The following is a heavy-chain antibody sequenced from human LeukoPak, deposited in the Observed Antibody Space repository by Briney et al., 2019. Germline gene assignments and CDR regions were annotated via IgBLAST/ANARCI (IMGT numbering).Heavy chain of an antibody. CDR3: ARGVEWFGELGFDY. CDR2: ISAYNGNT. V-gene: IGHV1-18*01. CDR1: GYTFTSYG. D-gene: IGHD3-10*01. Sequence: ASVKVSCKASGYTFTSYGISWVRQAPGQGLEWMGWISAYNGNTNYAQELQGRVTMTTDTSTSTAYMELRSLRSDDTAVYYCARGVEWFGELGFDYWGQGTLVTVSS. J-gene: IGHJ4*02.